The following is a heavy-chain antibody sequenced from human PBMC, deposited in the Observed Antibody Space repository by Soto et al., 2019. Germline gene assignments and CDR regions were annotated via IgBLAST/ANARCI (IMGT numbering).Heavy chain of an antibody. V-gene: IGHV3-30*03. CDR3: ARGQLLFPFDP. CDR2: ISKDGTNT. D-gene: IGHD2-2*01. CDR1: GFTFNNFG. J-gene: IGHJ5*02. Sequence: QVQLVESGGGVVQPGRSLKLSCVVSGFTFNNFGMHWVRQAPGKGLEWVAVISKDGTNTAYADSVKGRLAISRDNSKNTVYLQIDSLTSEDTGFYNCARGQLLFPFDPWGQGTLVTVSS.